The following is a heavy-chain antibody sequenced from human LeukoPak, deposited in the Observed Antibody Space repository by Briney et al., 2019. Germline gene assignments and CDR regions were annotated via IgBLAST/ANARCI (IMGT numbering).Heavy chain of an antibody. CDR2: VYASGTT. CDR1: GDSISSGSYY. V-gene: IGHV4-61*02. Sequence: PSQTLSLTCTVSGDSISSGSYYWSWIRQPAGRGLEWIGRVYASGTTTYNPSLKSRVAISLDTPKNQFSLKLSSVTAADSAVFYCARESPSLWSGIDIWGQGTMVTVSS. J-gene: IGHJ3*02. D-gene: IGHD3-3*01. CDR3: ARESPSLWSGIDI.